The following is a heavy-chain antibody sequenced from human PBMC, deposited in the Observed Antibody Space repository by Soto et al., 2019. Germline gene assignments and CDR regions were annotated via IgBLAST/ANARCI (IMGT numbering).Heavy chain of an antibody. V-gene: IGHV3-21*01. CDR2: ITTSSTSF. CDR1: GFTFSSYS. Sequence: EVQLVESGGGLVKPGGSLRLSCAASGFTFSSYSMNWVRQAPGKGLEWVSTITTSSTSFYHADSVNGRFTISRDNAKNSLYLQMNRLRVEDTAVYYCARVQWLASHIWCQGTIVTVSS. D-gene: IGHD6-19*01. CDR3: ARVQWLASHI. J-gene: IGHJ3*02.